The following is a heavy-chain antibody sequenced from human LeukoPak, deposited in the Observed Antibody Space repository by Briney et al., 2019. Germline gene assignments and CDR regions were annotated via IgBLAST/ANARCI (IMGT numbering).Heavy chain of an antibody. V-gene: IGHV4-34*01. CDR3: ASICSGGSCHTPKSFDC. Sequence: SETLSLTCAVYGGSFSGYYWSWIRQPPGKGLEWIGEINHSGSTNYNPSLKSRVTISVDTSKNQVSLKLSSVTAADTAVYYCASICSGGSCHTPKSFDCWGQGTLVTVSS. CDR1: GGSFSGYY. J-gene: IGHJ4*02. CDR2: INHSGST. D-gene: IGHD2-15*01.